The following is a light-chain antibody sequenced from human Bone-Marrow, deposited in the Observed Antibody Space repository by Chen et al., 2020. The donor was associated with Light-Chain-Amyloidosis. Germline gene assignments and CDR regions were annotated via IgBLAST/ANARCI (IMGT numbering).Light chain of an antibody. V-gene: IGLV3-21*02. CDR2: DDC. CDR3: QVWDRSSDRPV. CDR1: NIGTKS. Sequence: SYVPPPPSSVSVAPGLTAPIARGGNNIGTKSVHWYQQTPGTAPLLVVYDDCDRPSGIPERLSGSNSGNTATLTISRVEAGDEADYYCQVWDRSSDRPVFGGGTKLTVL. J-gene: IGLJ3*02.